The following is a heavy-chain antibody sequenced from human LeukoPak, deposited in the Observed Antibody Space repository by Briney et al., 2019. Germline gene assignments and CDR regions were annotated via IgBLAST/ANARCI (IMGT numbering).Heavy chain of an antibody. D-gene: IGHD4/OR15-4a*01. V-gene: IGHV3-53*01. Sequence: GGSLRLSCTVSGFTVSTNSMSWVRQAPGKGLEWVSFIYSDNTHYSDSVKGRFTISRDNSKNTLYLQMNSLRAEDTAVYYCARRAGAYSHPYDYWGQGTLVTVAS. J-gene: IGHJ4*02. CDR1: GFTVSTNS. CDR2: IYSDNT. CDR3: ARRAGAYSHPYDY.